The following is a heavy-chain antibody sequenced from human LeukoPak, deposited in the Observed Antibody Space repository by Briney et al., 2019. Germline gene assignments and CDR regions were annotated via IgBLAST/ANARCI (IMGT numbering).Heavy chain of an antibody. Sequence: GGSLRLSCATSGFTFSSYEMNWVRQAPGKGLEWVSYISNSGGPIYYADSVKGRFTISRDDAKNSLYLQMNSLRAEDTAVYYCAKGLVVVVAATRPTVFDYWGQGTLVTVSS. CDR3: AKGLVVVVAATRPTVFDY. CDR2: ISNSGGPI. D-gene: IGHD2-15*01. CDR1: GFTFSSYE. V-gene: IGHV3-48*03. J-gene: IGHJ4*02.